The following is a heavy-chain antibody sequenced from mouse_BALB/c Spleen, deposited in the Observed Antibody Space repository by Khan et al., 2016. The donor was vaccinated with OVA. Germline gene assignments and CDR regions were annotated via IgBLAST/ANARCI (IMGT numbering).Heavy chain of an antibody. CDR3: ARAYYRYDGYYAMDY. Sequence: VQLKESGPDLVAPSQSLSITCTVSGFSLSRYNIHWVRQPPGKGLEWLGMIWGGGGTDYNSTLKIRLSISKDNSKSQVFLKMNSLQTDDTAMYYCARAYYRYDGYYAMDYWGQGTSVTVSS. CDR1: GFSLSRYN. D-gene: IGHD2-14*01. J-gene: IGHJ4*01. V-gene: IGHV2-6-4*01. CDR2: IWGGGGT.